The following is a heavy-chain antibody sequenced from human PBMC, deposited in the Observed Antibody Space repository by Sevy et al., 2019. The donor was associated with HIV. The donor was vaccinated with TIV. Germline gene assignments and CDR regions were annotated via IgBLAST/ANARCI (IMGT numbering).Heavy chain of an antibody. D-gene: IGHD5-12*01. V-gene: IGHV3-49*03. CDR2: ITRNSYEPYGGKT. CDR3: TRGLATADTPEYYFDY. CDR1: GFTFDDYA. Sequence: GGSLRLSCTTSGFTFDDYAMSWFRQAPGKGLEWVAFITRNSYEPYGGKTDYGESGKGRFIISRDHSKNIAYLQMISLETEDKAVYYCTRGLATADTPEYYFDYWGQGTLVTVSS. J-gene: IGHJ4*02.